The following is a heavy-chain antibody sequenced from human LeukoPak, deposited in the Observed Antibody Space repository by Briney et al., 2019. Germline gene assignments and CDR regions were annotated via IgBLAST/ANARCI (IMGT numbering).Heavy chain of an antibody. D-gene: IGHD5-24*01. CDR2: IWYDGSKK. CDR1: GFSFSSYG. V-gene: IGHV3-33*01. CDR3: TRVGYIDEGIDY. J-gene: IGHJ4*02. Sequence: PGGSLRLSCAASGFSFSSYGMHWVRQAPGKGLEWVAVIWYDGSKKYYADSVKGRFIISRDNSRNTLYLQMNSLRAEDTAIYYCTRVGYIDEGIDYWGQGTLVTVSS.